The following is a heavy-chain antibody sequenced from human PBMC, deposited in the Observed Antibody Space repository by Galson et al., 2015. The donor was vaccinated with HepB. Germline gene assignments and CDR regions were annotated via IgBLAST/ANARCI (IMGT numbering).Heavy chain of an antibody. CDR3: TRRAADFWRGYSYLY. V-gene: IGHV3-73*01. CDR1: GFTFSGSA. D-gene: IGHD3-3*01. CDR2: IRSKANSYAT. Sequence: SLRLSCAASGFTFSGSAMHWVRQASGKGLEWVGRIRSKANSYATAYAASVKGRFTISKDDSKNTVYLQMNSLKTDDTAVYYCTRRAADFWRGYSYLYRAPGPLVTVSS. J-gene: IGHJ4*02.